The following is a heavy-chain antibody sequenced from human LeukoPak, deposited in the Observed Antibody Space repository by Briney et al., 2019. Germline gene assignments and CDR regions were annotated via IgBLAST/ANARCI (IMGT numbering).Heavy chain of an antibody. Sequence: GGSRRLSWAASGFTFTSYAMNWVRQAPGKGLEWVSTISGSGSSTYYVDSVKGRFTISRDNSKNTLYLQMNSLRAEDTAEYYCAKDSNGWYQRGSNYFDYWGQGTLVTVSS. CDR1: GFTFTSYA. V-gene: IGHV3-23*01. CDR2: ISGSGSST. J-gene: IGHJ4*02. D-gene: IGHD6-19*01. CDR3: AKDSNGWYQRGSNYFDY.